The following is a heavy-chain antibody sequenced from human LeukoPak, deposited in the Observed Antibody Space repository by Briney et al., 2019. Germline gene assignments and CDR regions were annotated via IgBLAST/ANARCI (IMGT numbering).Heavy chain of an antibody. D-gene: IGHD5-18*01. CDR1: GFTFSSYA. Sequence: GGSLRLSCAASGFTFSSYAMTWVRQAPGKGLEWVSTISGSGRSTYYADSVKGRFTISRDNSKNTLYLQMNSLRAEDTAVYYCARDMGYGFDYWGQGTLVTVSS. CDR2: ISGSGRST. V-gene: IGHV3-23*01. CDR3: ARDMGYGFDY. J-gene: IGHJ4*02.